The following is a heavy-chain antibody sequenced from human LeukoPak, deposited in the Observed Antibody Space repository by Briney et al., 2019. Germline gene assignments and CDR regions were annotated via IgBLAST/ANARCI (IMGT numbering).Heavy chain of an antibody. D-gene: IGHD3-10*01. CDR3: ARSRGRGWFGY. J-gene: IGHJ5*01. CDR2: INHSGST. V-gene: IGHV4-34*01. Sequence: SETLSLTCAVYGGSFSGYYWSWIRQPPRKGLEWIGEINHSGSTNYNPSLKSRVTISVDTSKNQFSLKLSSVTAADTAVYYCARSRGRGWFGYWGQGTLVTVSS. CDR1: GGSFSGYY.